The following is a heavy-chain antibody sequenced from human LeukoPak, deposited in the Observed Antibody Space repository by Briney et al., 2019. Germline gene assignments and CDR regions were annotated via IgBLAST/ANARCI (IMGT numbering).Heavy chain of an antibody. V-gene: IGHV3-15*07. D-gene: IGHD2-2*01. CDR1: GFSFSNTW. CDR3: AASLPNIVVVPATKGPFGY. CDR2: VKSKSDGGTA. Sequence: GGSLRLSCAASGFSFSNTWMNWIRLAPGKGLEWVGRVKSKSDGGTAEYAAPVKGRFTISRDDSKSTLYLQMNSLRAEDTAVYYCAASLPNIVVVPATKGPFGYWGQGALVTVSS. J-gene: IGHJ4*02.